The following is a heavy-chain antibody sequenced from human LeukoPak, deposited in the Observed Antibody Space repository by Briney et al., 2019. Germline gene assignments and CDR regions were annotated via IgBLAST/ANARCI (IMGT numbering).Heavy chain of an antibody. Sequence: GGSLRLSCAASGFIFSTSTMNWVRQASGKGLEWVSHISSSSSTVFHADSVKGRFTISRDNAKSSLWLQMNSLRVEDTAVYYCAREVGRSGAYDIWGQGTMVTVSS. V-gene: IGHV3-48*04. D-gene: IGHD3-10*01. CDR1: GFIFSTST. J-gene: IGHJ3*02. CDR2: ISSSSSTV. CDR3: AREVGRSGAYDI.